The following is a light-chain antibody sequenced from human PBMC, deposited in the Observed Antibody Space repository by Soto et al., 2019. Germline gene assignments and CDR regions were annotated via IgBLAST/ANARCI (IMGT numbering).Light chain of an antibody. CDR1: QNINNY. V-gene: IGKV1-39*01. J-gene: IGKJ2*01. Sequence: DIQMTQSPSSLSASVGDRVTITCRASQNINNYLNWYQQKPGKAPKLLIYAASSLQSGVSSTFSGSKNFTLTISSLQPEDFTTYYCQQSFSTPYTFGQGTKVDIK. CDR2: AAS. CDR3: QQSFSTPYT.